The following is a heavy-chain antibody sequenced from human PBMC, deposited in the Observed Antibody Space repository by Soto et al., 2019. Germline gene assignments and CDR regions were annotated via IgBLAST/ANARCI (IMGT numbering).Heavy chain of an antibody. CDR3: ASASTGWYDP. J-gene: IGHJ5*02. V-gene: IGHV4-4*07. D-gene: IGHD7-27*01. CDR1: GGSVSSYY. Sequence: SETLSLTCTVSGGSVSSYYWSWIRQPAGKGLEWIGRFYTSGNTNYNPSLKSRVTMTLDTSKNQFSLKLSSVTAADTAVYFCASASTGWYDPLRQLTMVAVSS. CDR2: FYTSGNT.